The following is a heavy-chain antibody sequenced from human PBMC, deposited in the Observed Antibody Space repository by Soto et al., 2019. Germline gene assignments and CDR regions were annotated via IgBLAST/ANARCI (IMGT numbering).Heavy chain of an antibody. V-gene: IGHV4-4*07. CDR3: ARDMGRYCSSTSCYQYGMDA. Sequence: PSETLSLTCTVSGGSISSYYWSWIRQPAGKGLEWIGRIYTSGSTNYNPSLKSRVTMSVDTSKNQFSLKLSSVTAADTAVYYCARDMGRYCSSTSCYQYGMDAWGQGTTVTVSS. CDR2: IYTSGST. J-gene: IGHJ6*02. D-gene: IGHD2-2*01. CDR1: GGSISSYY.